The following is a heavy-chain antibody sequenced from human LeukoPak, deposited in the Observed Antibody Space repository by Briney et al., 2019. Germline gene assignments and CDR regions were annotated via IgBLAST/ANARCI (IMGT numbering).Heavy chain of an antibody. V-gene: IGHV3-23*01. J-gene: IGHJ4*02. CDR1: GFTFSSYA. Sequence: PGGSLRLSCAASGFTFSSYAMSWVRQAPGKGLEWVLAISGSGGSTYYADSVKGRFTISRDNSKNTLYLQMNSLRAEDTAVYYCAKLLRYFDWLFYDWGQGTLVTVSS. CDR2: ISGSGGST. CDR3: AKLLRYFDWLFYD. D-gene: IGHD3-9*01.